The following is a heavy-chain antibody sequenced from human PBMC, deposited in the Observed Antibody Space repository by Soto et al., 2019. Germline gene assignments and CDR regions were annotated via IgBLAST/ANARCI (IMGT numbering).Heavy chain of an antibody. V-gene: IGHV5-10-1*01. CDR3: ARVGYSYGDNNLFAP. CDR1: GYSFTSYW. CDR2: IDPSDSYT. J-gene: IGHJ5*02. D-gene: IGHD5-18*01. Sequence: GESLKISCKGSGYSFTSYWISWVRQMPGKGLEWMGRIDPSDSYTNYSPSFQGHVTISADKSISTAYLQWSSLKASDTAMYYCARVGYSYGDNNLFAPWGQGTLVTVSS.